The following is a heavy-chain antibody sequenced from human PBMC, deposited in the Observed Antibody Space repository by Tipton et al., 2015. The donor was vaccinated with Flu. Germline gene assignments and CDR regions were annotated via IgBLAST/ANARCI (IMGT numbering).Heavy chain of an antibody. Sequence: SLRLSCAISGFSVSDHHMSWVRQAPGKGLEWVSIFYIGLITNDAESVRGRFSISRDTSRNTLSLQMSSLRADDTAVYYCARSLAKYGGWFFDLWGRGTQVTVSS. J-gene: IGHJ2*01. V-gene: IGHV3-53*01. D-gene: IGHD4/OR15-4a*01. CDR1: GFSVSDHH. CDR2: FYIGLIT. CDR3: ARSLAKYGGWFFDL.